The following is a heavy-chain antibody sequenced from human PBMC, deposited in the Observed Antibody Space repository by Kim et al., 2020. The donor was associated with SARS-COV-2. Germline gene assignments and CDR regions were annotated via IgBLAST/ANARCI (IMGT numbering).Heavy chain of an antibody. D-gene: IGHD2-21*02. J-gene: IGHJ6*02. CDR3: ARGGQSVVTDRYHYYGMDV. V-gene: IGHV3-13*04. CDR2: TGSAAYT. CDR1: GFTFSSYD. Sequence: GGSLRLSCAASGFTFSSYDIHWVRHVTGKGLEWVSTTGSAAYTYYAASVKGRFTISREDARNSLHLQMNSLRAGDTAVYYCARGGQSVVTDRYHYYGMDVWALGTTVTVSS.